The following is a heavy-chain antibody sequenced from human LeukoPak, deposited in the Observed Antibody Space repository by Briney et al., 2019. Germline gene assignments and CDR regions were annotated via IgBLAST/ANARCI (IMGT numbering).Heavy chain of an antibody. J-gene: IGHJ3*02. D-gene: IGHD2-8*01. CDR3: ARVGYLMDAFDI. CDR1: GGSISSGSYY. V-gene: IGHV4-61*02. CDR2: IYTSGST. Sequence: SQTLSLTCTVSGGSISSGSYYWSWIRQPAGKGLEWIGRIYTSGSTNYNPSLKSRVTISVDTSKNQFSLKLSSVTAADTAVYYCARVGYLMDAFDIWGQGTMVTVSS.